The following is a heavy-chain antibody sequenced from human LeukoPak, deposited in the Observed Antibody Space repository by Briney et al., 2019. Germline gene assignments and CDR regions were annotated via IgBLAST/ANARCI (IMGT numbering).Heavy chain of an antibody. CDR2: IIPIFGTA. CDR1: GGTFSSYA. V-gene: IGHV1-69*05. CDR3: ARHSHNYDFSSGYPLDY. Sequence: SVKVSCKASGGTFSSYAISWVRQAPGQGLEWMGGIIPIFGTANYAQKFQGRVTITTDESTSTAYMELSSLRSEDTAVYYCARHSHNYDFSSGYPLDYWGQGTLVTVSS. J-gene: IGHJ4*02. D-gene: IGHD3-3*01.